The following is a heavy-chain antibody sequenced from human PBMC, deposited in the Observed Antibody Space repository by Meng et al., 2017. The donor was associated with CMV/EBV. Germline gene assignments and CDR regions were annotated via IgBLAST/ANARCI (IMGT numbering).Heavy chain of an antibody. J-gene: IGHJ4*01. V-gene: IGHV1-18*01. CDR2: ISVYNGHT. D-gene: IGHD2-21*01. CDR1: GYTSTGYV. Sequence: QSGSKVKKPGSSVKVSCKASGYTSTGYVISWVRQATGQGLEWMGWISVYNGHTNFAQNLQGRVTMTTDTSTSTAYVELRSLRSDDTAIYYCARGVPLGIIYSFDYWGQGTLVTVSS. CDR3: ARGVPLGIIYSFDY.